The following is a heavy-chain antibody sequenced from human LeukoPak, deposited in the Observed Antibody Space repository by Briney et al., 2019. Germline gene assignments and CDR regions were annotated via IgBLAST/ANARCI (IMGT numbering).Heavy chain of an antibody. V-gene: IGHV1-69*13. CDR3: ARQVDGYNHFDF. CDR2: IIPIFGTA. J-gene: IGHJ4*02. D-gene: IGHD5-24*01. Sequence: SVKVSCKASGGTFSSYAINWVRQAPGQGLEWMGGIIPIFGTANFAQKFLGRVTITADESTSTAYMELSSLRSDDTAVYYCARQVDGYNHFDFWGQGTLVTVSS. CDR1: GGTFSSYA.